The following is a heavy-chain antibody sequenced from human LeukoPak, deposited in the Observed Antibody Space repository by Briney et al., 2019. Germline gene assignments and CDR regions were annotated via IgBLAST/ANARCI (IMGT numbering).Heavy chain of an antibody. J-gene: IGHJ4*02. V-gene: IGHV1-46*01. Sequence: ASVKVSCKASGYTFTSYYMHWVRQAPGQGLEWMGIINPSGGSTSYAQKFQGRVTMTRDTSTSTVYMELSSLRSEDTAVYYCASSPRAYYFDYWGQGTLVTVSS. CDR3: ASSPRAYYFDY. CDR2: INPSGGST. CDR1: GYTFTSYY.